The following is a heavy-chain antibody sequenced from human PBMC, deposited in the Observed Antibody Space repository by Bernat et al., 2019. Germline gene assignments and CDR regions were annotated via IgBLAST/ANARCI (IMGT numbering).Heavy chain of an antibody. V-gene: IGHV3-7*02. CDR2: IKQDGSER. CDR1: GFNFGGYW. Sequence: EVQLVESGGGLVQPGGSLRLSCAASGFNFGGYWMTWVRQAPGKGLGWVAKIKQDGSERFYVDSVKGRFTISRDNAKNSLYLQMTSLRAEDTAVYYCAKCIVAAGRSLYYHYGMDVWGQGTTVTVSS. CDR3: AKCIVAAGRSLYYHYGMDV. J-gene: IGHJ6*02. D-gene: IGHD6-13*01.